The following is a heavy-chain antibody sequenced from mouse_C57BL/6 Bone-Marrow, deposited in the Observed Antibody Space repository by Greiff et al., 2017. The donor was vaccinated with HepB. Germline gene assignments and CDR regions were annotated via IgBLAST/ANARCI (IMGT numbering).Heavy chain of an antibody. Sequence: EVQRVESGGVLVKPGASLKLSCAASGFTFSGYDMPWVRQTPEKRLEWVAPISADGSCTCYPDNVKGRFTISRDNAKNNLYLQMSHLKSEDTAMYYCARMLLRWGYAMDYWGQGTSVTVSS. D-gene: IGHD1-1*01. V-gene: IGHV5-4*01. CDR3: ARMLLRWGYAMDY. J-gene: IGHJ4*01. CDR1: GFTFSGYD. CDR2: ISADGSCT.